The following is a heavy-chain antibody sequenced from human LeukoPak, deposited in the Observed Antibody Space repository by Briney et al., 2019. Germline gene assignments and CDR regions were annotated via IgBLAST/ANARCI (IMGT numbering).Heavy chain of an antibody. Sequence: SETLSLTCTVSGGSISSYYWGWIRQPPGKGLEWIGSIYYSGSTYYNPSLKSRVTISVDTPKNQFSLKLSSVTAADTAVYYCARDMFEAALDYWGQGTLVTVSS. J-gene: IGHJ4*02. V-gene: IGHV4-39*07. D-gene: IGHD3-10*02. CDR3: ARDMFEAALDY. CDR1: GGSISSYY. CDR2: IYYSGST.